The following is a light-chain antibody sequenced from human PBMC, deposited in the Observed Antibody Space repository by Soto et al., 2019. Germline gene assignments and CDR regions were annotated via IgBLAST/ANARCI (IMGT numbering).Light chain of an antibody. CDR2: DVS. V-gene: IGLV2-14*03. CDR1: SSDVGAYNH. CDR3: LSYTTSTTYV. Sequence: QSALTQPVSVSGSPGQSITISCTGTSSDVGAYNHVSWFQPHPGKAPKLMIYDVSNRPSGVSNRFSGSKSGNTTTLTLSGLKVEDEADYYCLSYTTSTTYVFGTGTKITVL. J-gene: IGLJ1*01.